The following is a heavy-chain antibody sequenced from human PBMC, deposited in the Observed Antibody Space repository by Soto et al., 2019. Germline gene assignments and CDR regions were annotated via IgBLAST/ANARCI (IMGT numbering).Heavy chain of an antibody. CDR3: ASGPRGYSYGGAFDY. CDR1: GITFSSYW. D-gene: IGHD5-18*01. J-gene: IGHJ4*02. CDR2: IKQDGSEK. Sequence: EVQLVESGGGLVQPGGSLRLSCAASGITFSSYWMSWVRQAPGKGLEWVANIKQDGSEKYYVDSVKGRFTISRDNAKNSLYLQMNSLRAEDTAVYYCASGPRGYSYGGAFDYWGQGTLVTVSS. V-gene: IGHV3-7*03.